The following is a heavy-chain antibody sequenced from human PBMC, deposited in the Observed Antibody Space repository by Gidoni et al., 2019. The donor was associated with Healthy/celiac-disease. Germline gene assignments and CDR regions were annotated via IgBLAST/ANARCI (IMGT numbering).Heavy chain of an antibody. D-gene: IGHD3-22*01. Sequence: QVQLQQWGAGLLKPSETLSLTCAAYGGSFSGYYWSWIRQPPGEGLEWIGEINHSGSTNYDPSLKSQVTISVDTSKNQFSLKLSSVTAADTAVYYCARFIGWSSPGYDSSGYYYGWGQGTLVTVSS. CDR2: INHSGST. V-gene: IGHV4-34*01. J-gene: IGHJ4*02. CDR3: ARFIGWSSPGYDSSGYYYG. CDR1: GGSFSGYY.